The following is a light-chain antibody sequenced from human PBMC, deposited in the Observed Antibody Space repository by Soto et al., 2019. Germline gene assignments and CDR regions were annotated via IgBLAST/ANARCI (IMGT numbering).Light chain of an antibody. Sequence: EIVLTQSPATLSVSPGERVTLSCRASQSVDINLAWYQQKPGQPPRLLIYGASTRATDMSGTFSGRGSGTDFTLIISSLRPEDFAVYYCQQYRSWPRTFGQGTKVEMK. CDR3: QQYRSWPRT. J-gene: IGKJ1*01. CDR2: GAS. CDR1: QSVDIN. V-gene: IGKV3-15*01.